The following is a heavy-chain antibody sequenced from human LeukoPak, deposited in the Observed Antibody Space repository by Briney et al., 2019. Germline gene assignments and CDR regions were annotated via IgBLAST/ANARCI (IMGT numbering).Heavy chain of an antibody. CDR3: ARLTRVRLLWFGDQGNYYMDV. CDR2: INAGNGNT. D-gene: IGHD3-10*01. V-gene: IGHV1-3*03. CDR1: GYTFTSYA. Sequence: ASVKVSCKASGYTFTSYAMHWVRQAPGQRLEWMGWINAGNGNTKYSQEFQGRVTITRDTSASTAYMELSSLRSEDTAVYYCARLTRVRLLWFGDQGNYYMDVWGKGTTVTISS. J-gene: IGHJ6*03.